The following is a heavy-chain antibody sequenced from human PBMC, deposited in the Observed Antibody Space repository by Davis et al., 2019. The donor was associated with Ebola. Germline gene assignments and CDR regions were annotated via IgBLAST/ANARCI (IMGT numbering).Heavy chain of an antibody. J-gene: IGHJ4*02. V-gene: IGHV3-72*01. CDR3: VTENWYRFES. CDR1: GLPFSAYF. Sequence: GGSLRLSCGVSGLPFSAYFMDWVRLTPGTGLEWVGLSRNQDNHYNTEYAASVRGRFTISRDDSKKSMYLQMNSLRTEDTAVYYCVTENWYRFESWGQGTLVTVSS. D-gene: IGHD1/OR15-1a*01. CDR2: SRNQDNHYNT.